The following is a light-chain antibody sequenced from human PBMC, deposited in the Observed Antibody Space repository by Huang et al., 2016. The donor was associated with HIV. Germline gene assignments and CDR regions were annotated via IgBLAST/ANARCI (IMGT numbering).Light chain of an antibody. CDR1: RSVDSNF. CDR3: QLSGRSVT. CDR2: GAS. J-gene: IGKJ2*01. V-gene: IGKV3-20*01. Sequence: EIVLTQSPDTVSLSPGEATTLFCRASRSVDSNFFAWYQQKPGQSPRLLIYGASTRAAGIPDRVSGSGSGIDFTLTISRLEPEDFAVYFCQLSGRSVTFGQGTKLEI.